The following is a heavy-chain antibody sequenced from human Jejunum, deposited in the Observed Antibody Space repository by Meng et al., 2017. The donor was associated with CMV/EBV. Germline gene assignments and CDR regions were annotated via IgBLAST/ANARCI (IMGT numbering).Heavy chain of an antibody. CDR1: GFPFADYV. J-gene: IGHJ4*02. CDR3: AKGLYATGWYSFDY. Sequence: GFPFADYVMHWVRQAPGRGLEWVSGISWNGGSVAYADSVKGRFTISRDNARNSLYLQMNSLSAEDTALYYCAKGLYATGWYSFDYWGQGTLVTVSS. CDR2: ISWNGGSV. D-gene: IGHD6-19*01. V-gene: IGHV3-9*01.